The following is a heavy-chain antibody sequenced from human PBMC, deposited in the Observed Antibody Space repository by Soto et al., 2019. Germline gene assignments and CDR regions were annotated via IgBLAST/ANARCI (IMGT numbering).Heavy chain of an antibody. J-gene: IGHJ6*03. Sequence: SETLSLTCTVSGGSISSSSYYLGWIRQPPGKGLEWIGSIYYSGSTYYNPSLKSRVTISVDTSKNQFSLKLSSVTAADTAVYYCARHNTAMAYYYYYYMDVWGKGTTVTSP. CDR2: IYYSGST. D-gene: IGHD5-18*01. CDR1: GGSISSSSYY. V-gene: IGHV4-39*01. CDR3: ARHNTAMAYYYYYYMDV.